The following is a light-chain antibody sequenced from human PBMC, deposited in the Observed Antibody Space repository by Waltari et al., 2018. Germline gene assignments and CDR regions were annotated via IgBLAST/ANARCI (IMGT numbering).Light chain of an antibody. CDR3: HHDVSLPVT. CDR1: QRLSRA. Sequence: EIVLTQSPVTLSLSPGERPTLPCRASQRLSRALAWDQQNPGQAPRLLIYGASNRATGIPDRFRGSGSGTDFSLIISRLEPEDFAVYYCHHDVSLPVTFGQGTKVEIK. J-gene: IGKJ1*01. CDR2: GAS. V-gene: IGKV3-20*01.